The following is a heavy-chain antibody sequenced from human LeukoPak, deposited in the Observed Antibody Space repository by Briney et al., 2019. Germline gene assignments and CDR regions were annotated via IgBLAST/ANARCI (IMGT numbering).Heavy chain of an antibody. Sequence: GASVKVSCKASGYTFTSYVISWVRQAPGQGLGWMGWISAYNGNTNYAQKLQGRVTMTTDTSTSTAYMELRSLRSDDTAVYYCARGEVRELLPFLDYWGQGTLVTVSS. D-gene: IGHD1-26*01. V-gene: IGHV1-18*01. CDR2: ISAYNGNT. J-gene: IGHJ4*02. CDR1: GYTFTSYV. CDR3: ARGEVRELLPFLDY.